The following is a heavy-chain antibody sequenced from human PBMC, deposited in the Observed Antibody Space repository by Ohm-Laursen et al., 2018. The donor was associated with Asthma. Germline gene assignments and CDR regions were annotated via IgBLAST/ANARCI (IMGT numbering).Heavy chain of an antibody. D-gene: IGHD6-6*01. J-gene: IGHJ4*02. Sequence: RSLRLSCTASGFTFSSYAMHWVRQAPGKGLEWVAVISYDGSNKYYADSVKGRFTISRDNAKNLLFLEMINLRAEDTAVYYCATSRRLGYWGQGTLVTVSS. V-gene: IGHV3-30-3*02. CDR3: ATSRRLGY. CDR2: ISYDGSNK. CDR1: GFTFSSYA.